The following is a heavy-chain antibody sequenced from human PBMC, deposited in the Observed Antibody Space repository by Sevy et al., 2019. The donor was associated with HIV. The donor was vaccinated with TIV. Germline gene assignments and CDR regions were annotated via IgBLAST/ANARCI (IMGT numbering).Heavy chain of an antibody. CDR3: AKAHADCSGGTCYTAHYYYDMDV. V-gene: IGHV3-30*18. Sequence: GGSLRLSCAASGFAFSDYAMHWVRQAPGKGLEWVAAISYAGDNKYFADSVKGRFTGSKDNSKNTLYLEMNSLRAEDTAVYYCAKAHADCSGGTCYTAHYYYDMDVWGRGATVTVSS. D-gene: IGHD2-15*01. CDR2: ISYAGDNK. CDR1: GFAFSDYA. J-gene: IGHJ6*02.